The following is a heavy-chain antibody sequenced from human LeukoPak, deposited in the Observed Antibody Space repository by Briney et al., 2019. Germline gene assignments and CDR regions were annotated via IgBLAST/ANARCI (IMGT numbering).Heavy chain of an antibody. CDR3: ARDRGLLWFGELYPSWYFDL. CDR2: ITSSSSYI. V-gene: IGHV3-21*01. Sequence: PGGSLRLSCAASGFSFSSYTMDWVRQAPGKGLEWVSSITSSSSYIYYADSVKGRFTISRDNAKNPLYLQMNSLRAEDTAVYYCARDRGLLWFGELYPSWYFDLWGRGTLVTVSS. CDR1: GFSFSSYT. D-gene: IGHD3-10*01. J-gene: IGHJ2*01.